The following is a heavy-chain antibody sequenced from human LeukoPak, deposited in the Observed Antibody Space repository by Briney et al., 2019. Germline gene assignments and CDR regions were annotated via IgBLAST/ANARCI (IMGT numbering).Heavy chain of an antibody. CDR2: INPSGGST. Sequence: ASVKVSCKASGYTLTNYYMHWVRQAPGQGLEWMGIINPSGGSTTHAQKFQGRLTMTRDTSTSTVYMELSSLTSEDTAVYYCAREGSVWFKDYWGQGTLVTVSS. CDR3: AREGSVWFKDY. J-gene: IGHJ4*02. CDR1: GYTLTNYY. V-gene: IGHV1-46*01. D-gene: IGHD3-10*01.